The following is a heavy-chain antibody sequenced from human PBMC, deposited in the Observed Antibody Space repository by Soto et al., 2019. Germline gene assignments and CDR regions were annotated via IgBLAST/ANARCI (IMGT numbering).Heavy chain of an antibody. CDR1: GCSLSTGGVG. D-gene: IGHD2-15*01. CDR3: AHPLSSRGFDI. V-gene: IGHV2-5*01. CDR2: IYWNADN. Sequence: QITLKESAPTLVKPTQTLTLTCTFSGCSLSTGGVGVCWIRKPPGKALEWLAGIYWNADNRYSSFLKSRLTIRKDTPKNQVVLTMTNMDPVDTATYYCAHPLSSRGFDISGPGTMVTVSS. J-gene: IGHJ3*02.